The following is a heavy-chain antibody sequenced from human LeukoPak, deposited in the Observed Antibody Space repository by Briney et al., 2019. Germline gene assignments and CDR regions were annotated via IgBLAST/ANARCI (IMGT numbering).Heavy chain of an antibody. CDR2: IIPIFGTA. J-gene: IGHJ2*01. CDR3: ARVQGGDWYFDL. V-gene: IGHV1-69*01. Sequence: AASVKVSCKASGRTFSSYAISWVRQAPGQGLEWMGGIIPIFGTANYAQKFQGRVTITADESTSTAYMELSSLRSEDTAVYYCARVQGGDWYFDLWGRGTLVTVSS. CDR1: GRTFSSYA. D-gene: IGHD1-26*01.